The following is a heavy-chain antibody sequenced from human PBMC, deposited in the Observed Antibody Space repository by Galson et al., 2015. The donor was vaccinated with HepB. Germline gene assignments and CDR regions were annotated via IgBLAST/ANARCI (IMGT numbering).Heavy chain of an antibody. CDR2: INGGNDNT. CDR3: ARTGARFGSGSFSCDF. D-gene: IGHD3-10*01. V-gene: IGHV1-3*01. Sequence: SVKVSCKASGYAFNVYDIHWLRQAPGQRLEWMGWINGGNDNTRYSQKFQGRVTFSKETSASTAYMELSSLGSEDTAIYYCARTGARFGSGSFSCDFWGQGTLVTVSA. J-gene: IGHJ4*02. CDR1: GYAFNVYD.